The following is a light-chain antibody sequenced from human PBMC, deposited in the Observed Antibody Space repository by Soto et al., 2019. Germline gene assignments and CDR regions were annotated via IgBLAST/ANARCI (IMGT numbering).Light chain of an antibody. CDR2: GAS. J-gene: IGKJ4*01. V-gene: IGKV3-20*01. CDR1: QSVGSTY. Sequence: IVLTQSPGTLSLSPGERATLSCRASQSVGSTYLAWYRQKPGQAPRLLIYGASSRATGIPDRFIGSGTGTDFTLTISSLDPEPSALYYCQHYRNSPLLLTCGVGTKVDI. CDR3: QHYRNSPLLLT.